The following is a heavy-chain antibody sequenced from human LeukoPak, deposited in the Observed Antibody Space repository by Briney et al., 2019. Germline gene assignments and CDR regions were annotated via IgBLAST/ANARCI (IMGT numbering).Heavy chain of an antibody. CDR3: AKEDVVVPAAIDWFDP. Sequence: GGSLRPSCAASGFTFSSYAMSWVRQAPGKGLEWVSAISGSGGSTYYADSVKGRFTISRDNSKNTLYLQMNSLRAEDTAVYYCAKEDVVVPAAIDWFDPWGQGTLVTVPS. D-gene: IGHD2-2*01. V-gene: IGHV3-23*01. CDR2: ISGSGGST. J-gene: IGHJ5*02. CDR1: GFTFSSYA.